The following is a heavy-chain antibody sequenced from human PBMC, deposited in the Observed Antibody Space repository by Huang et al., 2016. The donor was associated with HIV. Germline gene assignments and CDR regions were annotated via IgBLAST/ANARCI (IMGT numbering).Heavy chain of an antibody. V-gene: IGHV4-59*01. CDR1: GGSISGYY. Sequence: QVQLQESGPGLVKPSETLSLTCTVSGGSISGYYWSWLRQSPGKGVEWIGYIYDNGNTNYNPSLRSRVTSSVDTSKNQFSLKVNFVTAADTAVYYCARAPGYSSGWWDYWGQGTLVTVSS. CDR2: IYDNGNT. J-gene: IGHJ4*02. D-gene: IGHD6-19*01. CDR3: ARAPGYSSGWWDY.